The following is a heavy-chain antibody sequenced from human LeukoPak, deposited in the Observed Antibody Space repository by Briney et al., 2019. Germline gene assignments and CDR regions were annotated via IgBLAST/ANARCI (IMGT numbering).Heavy chain of an antibody. CDR1: GGTFSKYT. D-gene: IGHD5-18*01. Sequence: ASVKVSCKASGGTFSKYTISWVRQRPGQGLEWMGGITPLFGTANYAQKFQGRVTITADESASTAYMELSSLRSEDTAVYYCARALRGYSYGYSYYFDYWGQGTLVTVSS. CDR3: ARALRGYSYGYSYYFDY. J-gene: IGHJ4*02. V-gene: IGHV1-69*13. CDR2: ITPLFGTA.